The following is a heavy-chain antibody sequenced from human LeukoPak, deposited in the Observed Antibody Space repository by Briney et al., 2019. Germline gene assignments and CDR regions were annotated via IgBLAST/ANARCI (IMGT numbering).Heavy chain of an antibody. CDR1: GFTFNDYA. D-gene: IGHD6-19*01. CDR3: AKSDGHGTGYGFHI. CDR2: IRDDGSDT. J-gene: IGHJ3*02. Sequence: GGSLRLSCAASGFTFNDYAMYWVRQSPGRGLEWVALIRDDGSDTYHADSVKGRFTISRDNSKNTVFLRMNSLRGEDSAIYYCAKSDGHGTGYGFHIWGEGTMVTVSS. V-gene: IGHV3-30*02.